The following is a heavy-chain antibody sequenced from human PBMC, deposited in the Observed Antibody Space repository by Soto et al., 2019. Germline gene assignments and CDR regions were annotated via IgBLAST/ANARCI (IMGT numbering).Heavy chain of an antibody. V-gene: IGHV3-21*01. CDR3: ARSVDVRFLEWLPSYYMDV. CDR2: ISSSSSYI. J-gene: IGHJ6*03. CDR1: GFTFSSYS. Sequence: VGSLRLSCAASGFTFSSYSMNWVRQAPGKGLEWVSSISSSSSYIYYADSVKGRFTISRDNAKNSLYLQMNSLRAEDTAVYYCARSVDVRFLEWLPSYYMDVWGKGTTVTVSS. D-gene: IGHD3-3*01.